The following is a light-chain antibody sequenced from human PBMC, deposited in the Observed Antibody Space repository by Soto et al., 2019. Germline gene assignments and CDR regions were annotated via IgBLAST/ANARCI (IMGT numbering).Light chain of an antibody. Sequence: EIVLTQSPATLSLSPGERATLSCMASQSVSSNLAWYQQKPGQAPRLLIYGASSRATGIPDRFSGSGSGTDFTLTISRLEPEDFAVYYCHQYGSSPITFGQGTRLEI. CDR2: GAS. V-gene: IGKV3-20*01. J-gene: IGKJ5*01. CDR1: QSVSSN. CDR3: HQYGSSPIT.